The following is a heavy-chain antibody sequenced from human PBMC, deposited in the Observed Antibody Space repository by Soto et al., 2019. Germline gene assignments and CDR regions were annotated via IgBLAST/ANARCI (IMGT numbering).Heavy chain of an antibody. CDR3: ARGGFYDSSGARNYYYDGMNV. CDR1: GYTFTSYG. D-gene: IGHD3-22*01. Sequence: QVQLVQSGAEVKKPGASVKVSCKASGYTFTSYGINWVRQAPGQGLEWLGWISAYDGYTNYAQILQGRVSMTTDTSTETAYMELMSLRSDDTAMYYCARGGFYDSSGARNYYYDGMNVWGQGTTVTVSS. V-gene: IGHV1-18*01. J-gene: IGHJ6*02. CDR2: ISAYDGYT.